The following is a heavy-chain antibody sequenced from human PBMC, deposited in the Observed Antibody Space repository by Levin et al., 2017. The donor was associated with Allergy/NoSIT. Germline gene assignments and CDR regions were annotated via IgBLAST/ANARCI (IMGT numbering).Heavy chain of an antibody. J-gene: IGHJ2*01. CDR3: ARHRSAGVLWVNRKNWYFDL. CDR2: IYYSGST. CDR1: GGSISSYY. D-gene: IGHD6-13*01. V-gene: IGHV4-59*08. Sequence: SQTLSLTCTVSGGSISSYYWSWIRQPPGKGLEWIGYIYYSGSTNYNPSLKSRVTISVDTSKNQFSLKLSSVTAADTAVYYCARHRSAGVLWVNRKNWYFDLWGRGTLVTVSS.